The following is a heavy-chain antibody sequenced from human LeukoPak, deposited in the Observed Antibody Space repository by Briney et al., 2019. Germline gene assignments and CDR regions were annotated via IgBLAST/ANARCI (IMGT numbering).Heavy chain of an antibody. CDR2: IRNKVNSYAT. J-gene: IGHJ6*02. V-gene: IGHV3-73*01. CDR1: AFTFSGSA. Sequence: PGGSLRLSCAASAFTFSGSAMHWVRQASGKGLEWVGHIRNKVNSYATAYAASVKGRFTISRDDSKSTAYLQMNSLRAEDTAVYFCAKVSGAAGFQKGTYYYYGMDVWGQGTTVTVSS. D-gene: IGHD6-13*01. CDR3: AKVSGAAGFQKGTYYYYGMDV.